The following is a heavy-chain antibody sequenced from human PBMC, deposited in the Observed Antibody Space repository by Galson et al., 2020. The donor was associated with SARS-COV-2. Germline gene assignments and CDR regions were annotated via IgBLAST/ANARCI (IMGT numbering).Heavy chain of an antibody. CDR2: ISSSSSYI. J-gene: IGHJ5*02. Sequence: NSGGSLRLSCAASGFTFSSYSMNWVRQAPGKGLEWVSSISSSSSYIYYADSVKGRFTISRDNAKNSLYLQMNSLRAEDTAVYYCARDETDDFSPGWFDPWGQGTLVTVSS. V-gene: IGHV3-21*01. D-gene: IGHD3-3*01. CDR3: ARDETDDFSPGWFDP. CDR1: GFTFSSYS.